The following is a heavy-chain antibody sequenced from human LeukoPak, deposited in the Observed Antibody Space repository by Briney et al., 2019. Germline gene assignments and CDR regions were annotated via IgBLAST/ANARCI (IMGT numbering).Heavy chain of an antibody. CDR3: ARVKKLMPEIEF. CDR2: IHPNNDST. V-gene: IGHV1-2*02. Sequence: GASVNVACKSSVYTFTDYFIHWVRQAPGQRLEWMGWIHPNNDSTKYAHKLQGRLSMTRDTSINTAYIDVTNLRSDDTHIFYFARVKKLMPEIEFWGEESLVTVSS. J-gene: IGHJ4*02. CDR1: VYTFTDYF. D-gene: IGHD2-2*01.